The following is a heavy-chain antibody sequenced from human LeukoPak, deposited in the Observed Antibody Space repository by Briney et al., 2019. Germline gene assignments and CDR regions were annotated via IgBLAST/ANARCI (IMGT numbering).Heavy chain of an antibody. J-gene: IGHJ4*02. CDR3: ARDAYYYDSSGYNFDY. D-gene: IGHD3-22*01. V-gene: IGHV1-18*01. CDR1: GYTFTSYG. Sequence: ASVKVSCKASGYTFTSYGISWVRQAPGQGLEWMGWISAYNGNTNYAQKLQGRVTMTTDTSTSTAYMELRSLRSGDTAVYYCARDAYYYDSSGYNFDYWGQGTLVTVSS. CDR2: ISAYNGNT.